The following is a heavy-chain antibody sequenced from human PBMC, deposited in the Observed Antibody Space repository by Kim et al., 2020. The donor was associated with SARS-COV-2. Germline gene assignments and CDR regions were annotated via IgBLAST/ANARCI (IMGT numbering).Heavy chain of an antibody. Sequence: GESLKISCKGSGYSFTSYWIGWVRQMPGKGLEWMGIIYPGDSDTRYSPSFQGQVTISADKSISTAYLQWSSLKASDTAMYYCSLGGYYYGSGSEGVDYWGQGTLVTVSS. CDR2: IYPGDSDT. CDR3: SLGGYYYGSGSEGVDY. CDR1: GYSFTSYW. D-gene: IGHD3-10*01. J-gene: IGHJ4*02. V-gene: IGHV5-51*01.